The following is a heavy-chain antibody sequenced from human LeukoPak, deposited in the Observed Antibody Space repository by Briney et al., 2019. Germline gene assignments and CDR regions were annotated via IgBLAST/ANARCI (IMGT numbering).Heavy chain of an antibody. V-gene: IGHV3-7*02. Sequence: GGSLRLSCAASGFTFSSYWMSWVRQAPGKGLEWVANIKQDGSEKFYVDSVKGRLTISRDNDKNSLCLQMNSLRAEDTAVYYCVKEKYSSGWFSPFAYWGQGTLVTVSS. J-gene: IGHJ4*02. D-gene: IGHD6-19*01. CDR1: GFTFSSYW. CDR2: IKQDGSEK. CDR3: VKEKYSSGWFSPFAY.